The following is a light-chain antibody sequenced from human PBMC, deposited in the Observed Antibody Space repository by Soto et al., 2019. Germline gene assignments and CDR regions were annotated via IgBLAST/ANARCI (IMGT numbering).Light chain of an antibody. CDR3: QQYNSYSRT. Sequence: DIQMTQSPSTLSGSVGARLTITGRASQSISSWLAWYQQKPGTAPKLLIYKASSLESGVTSRFSGSGSGTEFTLTISSLQPDDFATYYCQQYNSYSRTVGQGTKVEIK. CDR2: KAS. V-gene: IGKV1-5*03. CDR1: QSISSW. J-gene: IGKJ1*01.